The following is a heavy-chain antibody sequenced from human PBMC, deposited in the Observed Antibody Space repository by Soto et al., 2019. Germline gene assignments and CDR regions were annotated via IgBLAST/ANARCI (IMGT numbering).Heavy chain of an antibody. CDR2: IAWNSDII. D-gene: IGHD3-10*01. J-gene: IGHJ6*02. V-gene: IGHV3-9*01. Sequence: EVQLVESGGGLVQPGRSLRLSCAASGFSFEDYAMHWVRQAPGKGLEWVSGIAWNSDIIGYAESVKGQFTISRDNGKTSLYLRMNSLSREDTALYYCAKDHVGSASSGMAVWGQGTTVTVSS. CDR1: GFSFEDYA. CDR3: AKDHVGSASSGMAV.